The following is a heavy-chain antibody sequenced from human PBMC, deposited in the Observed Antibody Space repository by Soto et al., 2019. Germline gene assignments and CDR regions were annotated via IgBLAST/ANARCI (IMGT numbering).Heavy chain of an antibody. CDR2: VSAYNRNT. D-gene: IGHD1-26*01. J-gene: IGHJ4*02. Sequence: QVPLVQSGAEVKKPGASMKVSCKASGYTFTNYGITWVRQAPGQGLEWMGWVSAYNRNTNNAQKFQDRVTMTTDTSTSTAYMELRSLRSDHTAVYFWARERQWEPLPYWVQGTLVTVSS. CDR3: ARERQWEPLPY. V-gene: IGHV1-18*01. CDR1: GYTFTNYG.